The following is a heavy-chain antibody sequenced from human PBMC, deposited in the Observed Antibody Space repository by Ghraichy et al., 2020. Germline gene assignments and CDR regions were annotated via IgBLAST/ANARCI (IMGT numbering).Heavy chain of an antibody. V-gene: IGHV4-39*01. Sequence: SETLSLTCTVSGGSISSSSYYWGWIRQPPGKGLEWIGSIYYSGSTYYNPSLKSRVTISVDTSKNQFSLKLSSVTAADTAVYYCARRSRTIFGYYYGSGSYYYFDYWGQGTLVTVSS. CDR3: ARRSRTIFGYYYGSGSYYYFDY. CDR1: GGSISSSSYY. CDR2: IYYSGST. J-gene: IGHJ4*02. D-gene: IGHD3-10*01.